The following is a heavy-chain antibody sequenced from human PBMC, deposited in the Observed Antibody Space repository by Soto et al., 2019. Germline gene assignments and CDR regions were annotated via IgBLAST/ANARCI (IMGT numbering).Heavy chain of an antibody. D-gene: IGHD1-7*01. V-gene: IGHV3-23*01. CDR3: ARRARTATTNWGAFDV. CDR2: ISYSADKT. CDR1: GFTFNTYV. Sequence: EVQLLESGGGLVQPGGSLRLSCAASGFTFNTYVMNWVRQAPGKGLEWVSTISYSADKTHYADSVKGRFTISRDNSRDPLFLQMSSLRAEDAAVYYCARRARTATTNWGAFDVWGQGTMVTVSS. J-gene: IGHJ3*01.